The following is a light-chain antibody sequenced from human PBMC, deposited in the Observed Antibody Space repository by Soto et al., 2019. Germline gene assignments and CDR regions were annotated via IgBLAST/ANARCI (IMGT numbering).Light chain of an antibody. CDR2: LNSDGSH. CDR3: QTWGTGTVV. CDR1: SGHSSYA. J-gene: IGLJ2*01. Sequence: QLVLTQSPSASASLGASVKLTCTLSSGHSSYAIAWHQQQPEKGPRYLMKLNSDGSHSKGDGIPDRFSGSSSGAERYLTISSLQSEDEADYYGQTWGTGTVVVGGGTKLTVL. V-gene: IGLV4-69*01.